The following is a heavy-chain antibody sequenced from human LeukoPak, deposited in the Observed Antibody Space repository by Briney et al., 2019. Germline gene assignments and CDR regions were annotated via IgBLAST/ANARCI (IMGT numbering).Heavy chain of an antibody. V-gene: IGHV3-23*01. CDR2: ISGSGGST. CDR3: AKVALLGYCTTVSCPLDY. Sequence: PGGSLRLSCAASGFTFSSYEMNWVRQAPGKGLEWVSVISGSGGSTYYADSVKGRFTISRDNSKNTLYLQMNSLRAEDTAVYSCAKVALLGYCTTVSCPLDYWGQGTLVTVSS. CDR1: GFTFSSYE. J-gene: IGHJ4*02. D-gene: IGHD2-8*01.